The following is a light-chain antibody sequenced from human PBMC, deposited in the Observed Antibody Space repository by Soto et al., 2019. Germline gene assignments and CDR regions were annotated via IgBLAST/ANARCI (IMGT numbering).Light chain of an antibody. CDR1: QSISSW. CDR2: KAS. Sequence: DIQMTQSPSTLSASVGDRVTITCRASQSISSWLAWYQQKPGKAPKLLIYKASSLESGVTSRFSGSGSGTEFTLTISSLQPDDFATYYCQQYSSYSQTFGQGTKVEIK. V-gene: IGKV1-5*03. CDR3: QQYSSYSQT. J-gene: IGKJ1*01.